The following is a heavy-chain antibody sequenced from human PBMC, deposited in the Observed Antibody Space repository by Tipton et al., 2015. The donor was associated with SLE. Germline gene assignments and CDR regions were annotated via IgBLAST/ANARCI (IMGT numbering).Heavy chain of an antibody. CDR2: IYPSGST. CDR3: VRDSVGITRGDAFDI. Sequence: TLSLTCTVSGASVTSGFSYCTWIRQPAGKGLEWIGQIYPSGSTDYNPSLRGRVTISLDSSKNHFSLDLRSVTAADTALYFCVRDSVGITRGDAFDIWGQGTMVTVSS. V-gene: IGHV4-61*09. J-gene: IGHJ3*02. CDR1: GASVTSGFSY. D-gene: IGHD3-10*01.